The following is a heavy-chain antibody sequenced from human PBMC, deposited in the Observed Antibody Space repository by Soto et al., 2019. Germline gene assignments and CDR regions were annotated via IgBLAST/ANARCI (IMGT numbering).Heavy chain of an antibody. V-gene: IGHV1-2*02. J-gene: IGHJ3*01. CDR1: GSTFTDYY. CDR3: VRDESTDAFDV. Sequence: QVQLVQSGAEVKKPGASVKVSCKASGSTFTDYYIHWVRQAPGQGLEWMGWINPNSGGANYAQHFQGRVTMTRDTPSSTAYMEFSRLRSDDTAVYFCVRDESTDAFDVWGQGKMVSVSS. CDR2: INPNSGGA.